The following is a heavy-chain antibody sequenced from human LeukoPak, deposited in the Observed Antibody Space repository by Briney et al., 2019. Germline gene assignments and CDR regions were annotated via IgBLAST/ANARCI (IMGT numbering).Heavy chain of an antibody. V-gene: IGHV3-21*01. CDR2: LDSSSSYI. CDR3: TRGSYPEY. J-gene: IGHJ4*02. CDR1: GFTFSIYS. D-gene: IGHD3-10*01. Sequence: GGSLRLPCAASGFTFSIYSMGWARQAPGKGLEWVSALDSSSSYIYYADSMKGRFTISRDNAKNSVYLQMNSLRVDDTAVYYCTRGSYPEYWGQGTLVTVSS.